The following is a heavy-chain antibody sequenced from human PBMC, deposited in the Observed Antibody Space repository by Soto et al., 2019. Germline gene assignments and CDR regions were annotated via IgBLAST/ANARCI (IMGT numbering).Heavy chain of an antibody. J-gene: IGHJ6*02. CDR2: IVVGSGNT. D-gene: IGHD3-3*01. CDR3: AASRNYDFWSGYFLAPDV. Sequence: SVKVSCKASGFAFTSSAVQWVRQARGQRLERIGWIVVGSGNTNYAQKFQERVTITRDMSTSTAYMELSSLRSEDTAVYYCAASRNYDFWSGYFLAPDVWGQGTTVTVSS. V-gene: IGHV1-58*01. CDR1: GFAFTSSA.